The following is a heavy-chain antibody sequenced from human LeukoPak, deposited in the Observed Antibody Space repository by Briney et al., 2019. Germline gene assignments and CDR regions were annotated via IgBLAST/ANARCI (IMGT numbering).Heavy chain of an antibody. CDR3: ARLDIVVVVAATAEGYYFDY. D-gene: IGHD2-15*01. J-gene: IGHJ4*02. CDR1: GGSFSGYY. Sequence: PSETLSLTCAVYGGSFSGYYWSWIRQPPGKGLEWIGEINHSGSTNYNPSLKSRVTISVDTSKNQFSLKLSSVTAADTAVYYCARLDIVVVVAATAEGYYFDYWGQGTLVTVSS. CDR2: INHSGST. V-gene: IGHV4-34*01.